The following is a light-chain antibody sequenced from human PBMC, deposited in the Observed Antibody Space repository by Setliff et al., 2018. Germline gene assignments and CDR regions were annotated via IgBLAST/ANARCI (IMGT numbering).Light chain of an antibody. J-gene: IGLJ1*01. Sequence: QSALTQPPSASGTPGQSVTISCSGSTSNIEKNFVYWYQQVPGTVPKLLIYRNNQRPSGVSDRFSGSKSGTSASLAISGLRSEDGADYYCATWDDSLSADVFGTGTKVTVL. V-gene: IGLV1-47*01. CDR3: ATWDDSLSADV. CDR2: RNN. CDR1: TSNIEKNF.